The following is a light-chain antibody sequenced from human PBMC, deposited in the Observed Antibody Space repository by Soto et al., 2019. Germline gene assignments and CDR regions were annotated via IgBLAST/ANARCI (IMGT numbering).Light chain of an antibody. CDR3: QEYNKWPLT. CDR2: GAS. V-gene: IGKV3-15*01. CDR1: DSVSNN. J-gene: IGKJ4*01. Sequence: EIVLTQSPATLSVSQGERATLSCRASDSVSNNLAWYQQKPGQAPRLLIFGASASAAGIPARFSGSGSGTDFTLTISSLTSEDFADYYYQEYNKWPLTFGGGTKVEIK.